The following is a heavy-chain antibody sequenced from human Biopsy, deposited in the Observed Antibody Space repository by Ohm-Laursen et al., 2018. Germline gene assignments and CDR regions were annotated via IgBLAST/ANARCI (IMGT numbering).Heavy chain of an antibody. V-gene: IGHV1-69*13. CDR2: VIPVFGTT. J-gene: IGHJ4*02. CDR1: GYTFTSYG. Sequence: GASVKVSCKASGYTFTSYGISWVRQAPGQGLEWMGKVIPVFGTTDYAQNFQGRLTLTADESTSTVYMDLTGLRSDDTGIYYCARYASYSGNYGHFDYWGQGTPVTVSS. D-gene: IGHD1-26*01. CDR3: ARYASYSGNYGHFDY.